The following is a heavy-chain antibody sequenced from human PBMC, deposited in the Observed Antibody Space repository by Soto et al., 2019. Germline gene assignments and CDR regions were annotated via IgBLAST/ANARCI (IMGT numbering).Heavy chain of an antibody. Sequence: ASVEVSCEASGYTFTSYNINWVRQAPGQGLEWVAGSNSNSGNSDHAQKFQGRLTVTRDTSISTAYMELSSLRSDDTAVYYCVLLGVFAHWGRGPMITFST. J-gene: IGHJ4*02. V-gene: IGHV1-8*01. CDR2: SNSNSGNS. CDR1: GYTFTSYN. CDR3: VLLGVFAH. D-gene: IGHD3-3*01.